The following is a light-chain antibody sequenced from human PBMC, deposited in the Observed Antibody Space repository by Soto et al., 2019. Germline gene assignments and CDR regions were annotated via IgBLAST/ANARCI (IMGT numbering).Light chain of an antibody. CDR2: GNS. J-gene: IGLJ1*01. CDR3: QSYDSSLSGYNYV. V-gene: IGLV1-40*01. Sequence: QSVLTQPPSGSGAPGQRVTISCTGSSSNIGAGYDVHWYQQLPGTAPKLLIYGNSNRPSGVPDRFSGSKSGTSASLAITGLQAEDEADYYCQSYDSSLSGYNYVFGPGTKVTVL. CDR1: SSNIGAGYD.